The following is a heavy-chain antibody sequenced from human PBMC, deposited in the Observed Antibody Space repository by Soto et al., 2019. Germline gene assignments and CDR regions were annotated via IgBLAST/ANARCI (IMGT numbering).Heavy chain of an antibody. CDR3: ARDGITMIRGIIRYYNGMDV. J-gene: IGHJ6*02. Sequence: GGSLRLSCVASGFTVSNNYMSWVRQAPGEGLEWVSVIYSGGSTLYADSVKGRFTISRDNSKNTLYLQMRGLRAEDTAVYYCARDGITMIRGIIRYYNGMDVWGQGT. CDR2: IYSGGST. CDR1: GFTVSNNY. D-gene: IGHD3-10*01. V-gene: IGHV3-53*01.